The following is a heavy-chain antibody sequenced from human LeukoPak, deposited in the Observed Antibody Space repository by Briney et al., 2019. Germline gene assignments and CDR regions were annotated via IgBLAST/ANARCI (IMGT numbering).Heavy chain of an antibody. CDR2: ISGSDGST. CDR1: GCTFSSYA. Sequence: GSLRLSCAASGCTFSSYAMSWVRQAPGKGLEWVSAISGSDGSTYYADSVKGRFTISRDNSKSTLYLQMNSLKAEDTAVYYCASNWAYDYVVQSYWGQGTLVTVSS. D-gene: IGHD3-16*01. J-gene: IGHJ4*02. CDR3: ASNWAYDYVVQSY. V-gene: IGHV3-23*01.